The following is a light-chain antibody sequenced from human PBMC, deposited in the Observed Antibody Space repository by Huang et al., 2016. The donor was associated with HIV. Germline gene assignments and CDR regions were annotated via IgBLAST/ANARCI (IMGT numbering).Light chain of an antibody. CDR2: GAS. CDR3: QHYNNWPPWT. Sequence: IVMTQSPVTLSVSPGERATLSCRASAGVSNYVDWYQQRPGQTPRLLIHGASTRHTGGPAKFSGRGSGTEFTLTITNLQPEDSAVYYCQHYNNWPPWTFGPGTQVEI. J-gene: IGKJ1*01. V-gene: IGKV3D-15*01. CDR1: AGVSNY.